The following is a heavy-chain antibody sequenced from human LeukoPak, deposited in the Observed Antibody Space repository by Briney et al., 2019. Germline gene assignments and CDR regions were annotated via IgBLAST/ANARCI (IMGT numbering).Heavy chain of an antibody. V-gene: IGHV1-69*04. J-gene: IGHJ6*02. CDR3: ATYNVDNYDTSDGMDV. CDR2: IIPLIGVT. Sequence: PLKVSCKASGGTFTSYAFSWVRRAPGQGLEWMGRIIPLIGVTDSAQKFRDRVTITADKSTSTAYMELTSLRSEDTAVYYCATYNVDNYDTSDGMDVWGQGTSVTVSS. CDR1: GGTFTSYA. D-gene: IGHD3-22*01.